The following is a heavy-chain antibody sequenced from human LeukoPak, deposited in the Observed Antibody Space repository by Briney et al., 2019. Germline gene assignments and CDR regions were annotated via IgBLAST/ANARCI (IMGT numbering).Heavy chain of an antibody. V-gene: IGHV3-53*01. D-gene: IGHD2-21*02. Sequence: GGSLRLSCAVSGFTVSNNYMSWVRQAPGKGLEWVSITYSDSSTNYADSVKGRFTISRDTSQNTLSLQMNSLRAEDTAVYYCVRKNRDFNAAFDIWGQGTVVTVSS. J-gene: IGHJ3*02. CDR2: TYSDSST. CDR1: GFTVSNNY. CDR3: VRKNRDFNAAFDI.